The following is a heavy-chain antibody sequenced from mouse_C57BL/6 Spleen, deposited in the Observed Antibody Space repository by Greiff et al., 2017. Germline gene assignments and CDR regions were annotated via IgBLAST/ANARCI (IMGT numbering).Heavy chain of an antibody. CDR1: GYTFTSYW. D-gene: IGHD2-4*01. V-gene: IGHV1-52*01. Sequence: QQSCKASGYTFTSYWMHWVKQRPIQGLEWIGNIDPSDSETHYNQKFKDKATLTVDKSSSTAYMQLSSLTSEDSAVYYCARLGNYDGFDYWGQGTTLTVSS. CDR2: IDPSDSET. CDR3: ARLGNYDGFDY. J-gene: IGHJ2*01.